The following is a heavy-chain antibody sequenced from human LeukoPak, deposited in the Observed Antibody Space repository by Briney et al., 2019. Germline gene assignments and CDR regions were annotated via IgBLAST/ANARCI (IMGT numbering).Heavy chain of an antibody. CDR1: GYTFTSYD. D-gene: IGHD5-18*01. V-gene: IGHV1-8*01. CDR2: MNPNSGNT. J-gene: IGHJ3*02. Sequence: ASVKVSCKASGYTFTSYDINWVRQATGQGLEWMGWMNPNSGNTGYAQKFQGRVTMTRNTSISTAYRELSSLRSEDTAVYYCARGSGYSYGYDAFDIWGQGTMVTVSS. CDR3: ARGSGYSYGYDAFDI.